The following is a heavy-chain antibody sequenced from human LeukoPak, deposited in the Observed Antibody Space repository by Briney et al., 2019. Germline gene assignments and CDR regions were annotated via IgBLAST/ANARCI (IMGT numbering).Heavy chain of an antibody. V-gene: IGHV3-23*01. CDR3: ASSYSSSWYYYYGMDV. CDR1: GFTFSSYA. J-gene: IGHJ6*04. CDR2: ISGSGGST. Sequence: QSGGSLRLSCAASGFTFSSYAMSWVRQAPGKGLEWVSAISGSGGSTYYADSVKGRFTISRDNSKNTLHLQMNGLRAEDTAVYYCASSYSSSWYYYYGMDVWGKGTTVTVSS. D-gene: IGHD6-13*01.